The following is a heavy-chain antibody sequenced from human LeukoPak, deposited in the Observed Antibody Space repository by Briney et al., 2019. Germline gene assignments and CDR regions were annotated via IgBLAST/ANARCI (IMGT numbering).Heavy chain of an antibody. CDR3: ARQRRYYGSGSYYTFDY. J-gene: IGHJ4*02. V-gene: IGHV4-34*01. CDR1: GGSISSYY. Sequence: SETLSLTCTVSGGSISSYYWSWIRQPPGKGLEWIGEINHSGSTNYNPSLKSRVTISVDTSKNQFSLKLSSVTAADTAVYYCARQRRYYGSGSYYTFDYWGQGTLVTVSS. D-gene: IGHD3-10*01. CDR2: INHSGST.